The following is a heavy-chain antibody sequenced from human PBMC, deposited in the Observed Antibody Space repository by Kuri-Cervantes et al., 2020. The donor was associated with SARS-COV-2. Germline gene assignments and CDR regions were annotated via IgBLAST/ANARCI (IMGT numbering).Heavy chain of an antibody. CDR3: ARDPTTVTTGIGMDV. Sequence: ASVKVSCKASGYTFTTYYIHWVRQAPGQGLEWMGIINPSGGGTSYAQKFQGRVAVTRDTPTSTVYMELSSLRSEDTAVYYCARDPTTVTTGIGMDVWGQGTTVNVSS. V-gene: IGHV1-46*01. J-gene: IGHJ6*02. CDR2: INPSGGGT. CDR1: GYTFTTYY. D-gene: IGHD4-17*01.